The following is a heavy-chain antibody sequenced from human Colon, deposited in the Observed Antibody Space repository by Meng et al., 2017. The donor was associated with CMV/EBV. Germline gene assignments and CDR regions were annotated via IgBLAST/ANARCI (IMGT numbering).Heavy chain of an antibody. V-gene: IGHV4-34*01. CDR3: ARGLLTRLRPTNWFDP. CDR2: INHNGDT. CDR1: GGSFSGYY. J-gene: IGHJ5*02. D-gene: IGHD2-15*01. Sequence: YGGSFSGYYWTWIRKTPGKGLEWIGEINHNGDTNYNPSLKSRVTISVDTSKNQLSLNLSSVTAADTAVYYCARGLLTRLRPTNWFDPWGQGTLVTVSS.